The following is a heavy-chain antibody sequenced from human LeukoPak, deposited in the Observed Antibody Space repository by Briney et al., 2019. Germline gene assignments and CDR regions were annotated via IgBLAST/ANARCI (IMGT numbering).Heavy chain of an antibody. J-gene: IGHJ6*03. CDR2: IKQDGSEK. CDR1: GFTFSTYR. V-gene: IGHV3-7*03. D-gene: IGHD2-15*01. CDR3: ARVQEDVGLYYYYYMDV. Sequence: PGGSLRLSCAASGFTFSTYRMSWVRQAPGKGLEWVANIKQDGSEKHYVDSVKGRFTISRDNAKNSLYLQMSSLRAEDTAVYYCARVQEDVGLYYYYYMDVWGKGTTVTISS.